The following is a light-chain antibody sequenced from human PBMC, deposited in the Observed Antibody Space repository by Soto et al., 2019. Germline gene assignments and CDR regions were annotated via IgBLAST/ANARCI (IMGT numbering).Light chain of an antibody. V-gene: IGLV2-14*03. CDR1: SSDVGGYNY. J-gene: IGLJ1*01. Sequence: SALTQPASLSGFPGQSITISCTGTSSDVGGYNYVSWYQQHPGKAPKLMIYDVSNRPSGVSNRFSGSKSGITASLTISGLQAEDEADYYCSSYTSSNTYVFGTGTKVTVL. CDR2: DVS. CDR3: SSYTSSNTYV.